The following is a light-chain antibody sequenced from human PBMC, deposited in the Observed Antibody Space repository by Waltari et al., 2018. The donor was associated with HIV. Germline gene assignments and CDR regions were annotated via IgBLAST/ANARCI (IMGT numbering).Light chain of an antibody. V-gene: IGLV1-40*01. J-gene: IGLJ3*02. Sequence: QSVLTQPPSVSGAPGQRVPISCTGRSSNIGAGYDVHWYQQLPGTAPKLLIFGNNNRPSGVPDRFSGSKSGTSASLAITGLQAEDEADYYCQSYDSSLSGWVFGGGTKLTVL. CDR1: SSNIGAGYD. CDR3: QSYDSSLSGWV. CDR2: GNN.